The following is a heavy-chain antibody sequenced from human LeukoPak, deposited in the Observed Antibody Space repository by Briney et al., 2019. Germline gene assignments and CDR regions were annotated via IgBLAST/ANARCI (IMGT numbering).Heavy chain of an antibody. CDR3: AKGYSNYYFDY. J-gene: IGHJ4*02. CDR2: INPSGGST. Sequence: ASVKVSCKASGYTFTSYYMHWVRQAPGQGLEWMGMINPSGGSTSYAQKFQGRVTMTRDTSTSTVYMELSSLRSEDTAVYYCAKGYSNYYFDYWGQGTLVTVSS. V-gene: IGHV1-46*01. D-gene: IGHD6-13*01. CDR1: GYTFTSYY.